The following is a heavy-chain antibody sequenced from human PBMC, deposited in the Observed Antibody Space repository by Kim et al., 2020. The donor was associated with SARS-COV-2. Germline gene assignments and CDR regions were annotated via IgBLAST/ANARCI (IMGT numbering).Heavy chain of an antibody. CDR3: AKSVGATTGYYYYGMDV. D-gene: IGHD1-26*01. V-gene: IGHV3-23*03. J-gene: IGHJ6*02. Sequence: GGSLRLSCAASGFTFSSYAMSWARQAPGKGLEWVSVIYSGGSSTYYADSVKGRFTISRDNSKNTLYLQMNSLRAEDTAVYYCAKSVGATTGYYYYGMDVWGQGTTVTVSS. CDR2: IYSGGSST. CDR1: GFTFSSYA.